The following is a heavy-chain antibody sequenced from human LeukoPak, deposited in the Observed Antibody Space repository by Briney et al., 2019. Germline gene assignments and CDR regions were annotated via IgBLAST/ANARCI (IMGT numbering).Heavy chain of an antibody. V-gene: IGHV3-11*04. CDR2: ISTSGSTI. CDR1: GFTFSDYY. J-gene: IGHJ3*02. Sequence: GGSLRLSCAASGFTFSDYYMSWIRQAPGKGLEWVSYISTSGSTIYYADSVKGRLTISRDNAKNSLYLQMNSLRADDTAVYYCARDQSYDSSGKDAFDIWGQGAMVTVSS. CDR3: ARDQSYDSSGKDAFDI. D-gene: IGHD3-22*01.